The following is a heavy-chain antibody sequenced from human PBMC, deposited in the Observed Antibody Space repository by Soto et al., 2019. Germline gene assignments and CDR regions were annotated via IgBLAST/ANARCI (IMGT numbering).Heavy chain of an antibody. J-gene: IGHJ4*02. CDR2: ISGSGGST. CDR1: GFTFSSYA. V-gene: IGHV3-23*01. Sequence: VQLLESGGGLVQPGGSLRLSCAASGFTFSSYAMSWVRQAPGKWLEWVSAISGSGGSTYYADSVKDRFTISRDNSKNTQYLKMNSLRAEDTAVYYCAKANDYIWGSYRTYYFDYWGQGTLVTVSS. D-gene: IGHD3-16*02. CDR3: AKANDYIWGSYRTYYFDY.